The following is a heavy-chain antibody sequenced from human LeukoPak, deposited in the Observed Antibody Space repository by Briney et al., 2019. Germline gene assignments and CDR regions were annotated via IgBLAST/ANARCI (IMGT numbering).Heavy chain of an antibody. V-gene: IGHV4-34*01. CDR2: INHSGST. CDR3: AGGSSSESWFDP. Sequence: SETLSLTCAVYGGSFSGYYWSWIRQPPGKGLEWIGEINHSGSTNYNPPLKSRVTISVDTSKNQFSLKLSSVTAADTAVYYCAGGSSSESWFDPWGQGTLVTVSS. D-gene: IGHD6-6*01. J-gene: IGHJ5*02. CDR1: GGSFSGYY.